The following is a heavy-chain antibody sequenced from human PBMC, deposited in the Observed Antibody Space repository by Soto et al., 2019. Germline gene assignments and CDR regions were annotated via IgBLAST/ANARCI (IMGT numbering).Heavy chain of an antibody. J-gene: IGHJ6*03. CDR3: ARTSTVRSGYYGDYYYYMDV. CDR1: GYSFTSYW. Sequence: PGESLKISCKGSGYSFTSYWIGWVRQMPGKGLEWMGIIYPGDSDTRYSPSFQGQVTISADKSISTAYLQWSSLKASDTAMYYCARTSTVRSGYYGDYYYYMDVWGKGTTVTVSS. V-gene: IGHV5-51*01. CDR2: IYPGDSDT. D-gene: IGHD3-3*01.